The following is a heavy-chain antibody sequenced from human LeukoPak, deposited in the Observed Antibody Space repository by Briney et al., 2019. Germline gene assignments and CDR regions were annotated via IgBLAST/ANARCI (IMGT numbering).Heavy chain of an antibody. CDR1: GFTFSSYA. Sequence: GGSLRLSCAASGFTFSSYAMSWVRQAPGKGLEWVSYISAIDSTTYYADSVKGRFTISRDNAKNSLYLQMNSLRVEDTAVYHCARGLASSNWPHWFDPWGQGTLVSVSS. J-gene: IGHJ5*02. V-gene: IGHV3-48*03. CDR3: ARGLASSNWPHWFDP. D-gene: IGHD6-13*01. CDR2: ISAIDSTT.